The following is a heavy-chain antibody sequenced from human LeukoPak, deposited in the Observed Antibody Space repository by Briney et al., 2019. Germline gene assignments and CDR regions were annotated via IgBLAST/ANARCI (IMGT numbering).Heavy chain of an antibody. J-gene: IGHJ3*02. D-gene: IGHD1-1*01. Sequence: GGSLRLSCAASGFTFSSYSMNWVRQAPGKGLEWVSYISSSSNVIYYADSVKGRFTISRDNAKNTLYLQMNSLRAEDTAVYYCARGNAHALDIWGQGTMVTVSS. CDR3: ARGNAHALDI. CDR1: GFTFSSYS. CDR2: ISSSSNVI. V-gene: IGHV3-48*04.